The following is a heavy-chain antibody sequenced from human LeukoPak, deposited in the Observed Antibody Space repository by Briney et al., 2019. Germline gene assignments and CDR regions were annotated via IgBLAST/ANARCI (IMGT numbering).Heavy chain of an antibody. CDR2: ITNSGTTI. Sequence: PGGSLRLSCAASGFTFTDFYMSWIRQAPGKGLEWVSYITNSGTTIYYPDSVKGRFTISRDNAKNSLYLQMNSLRAEDTAVYYCARDGHYDILTGYFQDWGQGTLVTVPS. D-gene: IGHD3-9*01. CDR3: ARDGHYDILTGYFQD. J-gene: IGHJ1*01. CDR1: GFTFTDFY. V-gene: IGHV3-11*01.